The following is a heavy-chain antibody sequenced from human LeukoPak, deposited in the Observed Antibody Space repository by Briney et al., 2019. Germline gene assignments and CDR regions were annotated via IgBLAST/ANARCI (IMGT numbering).Heavy chain of an antibody. V-gene: IGHV3-30*02. CDR1: GLIFSSYG. D-gene: IGHD3-3*01. Sequence: GGSLRLSCAASGLIFSSYGMHSVRQAPGKGLEWVAFIRYDGTNKYYADSVRGRFTISRDDSTNTVYLGMNSLRGEDTAVYYCAKGSGYYIYHWFDPWGQGTLVTVSS. J-gene: IGHJ5*02. CDR2: IRYDGTNK. CDR3: AKGSGYYIYHWFDP.